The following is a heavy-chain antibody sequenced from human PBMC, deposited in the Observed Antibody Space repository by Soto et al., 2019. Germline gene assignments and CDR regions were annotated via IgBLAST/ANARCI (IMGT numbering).Heavy chain of an antibody. CDR2: ISGSGDKT. Sequence: GGSLRLSCAASGLIFSDYAMSWVRQAPGKGLECVACISGSGDKTFYADSVKGRFTISRDSSKNTVSLHMNSLRVDDTAVYFCGKVADSGYYTVERWGQGTLVTVSS. J-gene: IGHJ4*02. CDR3: GKVADSGYYTVER. D-gene: IGHD3-22*01. CDR1: GLIFSDYA. V-gene: IGHV3-23*01.